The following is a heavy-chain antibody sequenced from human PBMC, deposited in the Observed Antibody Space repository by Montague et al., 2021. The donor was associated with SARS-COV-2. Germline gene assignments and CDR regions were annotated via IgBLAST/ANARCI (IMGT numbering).Heavy chain of an antibody. CDR1: GFSLSTSGVG. CDR2: IYWDDDK. CDR3: AHRRPLWGYFDY. Sequence: PALVKPTQTLTLTCTFSGFSLSTSGVGVGWIRQPPGKALEWLALIYWDDDKRYSPSLKSRLTITKDTSKNQVVLTMTGMDPVDTATYYCAHRRPLWGYFDYWGQGTLVTVSS. D-gene: IGHD7-27*01. J-gene: IGHJ4*02. V-gene: IGHV2-5*02.